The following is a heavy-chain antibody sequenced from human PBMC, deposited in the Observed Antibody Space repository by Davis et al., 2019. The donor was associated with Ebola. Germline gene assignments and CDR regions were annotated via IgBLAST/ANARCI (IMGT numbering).Heavy chain of an antibody. CDR2: ISSSSSYI. D-gene: IGHD1-26*01. V-gene: IGHV3-21*01. CDR3: ARAHGSYDY. Sequence: GESLKISCAASGFTFSSYGMHWVRQAPGKGLEWVSSISSSSSYIYYADSVKGRFTISRDNAKNSLYLQMNSLRAEDTAVYYCARAHGSYDYWGQGTLVTVSS. J-gene: IGHJ4*02. CDR1: GFTFSSYG.